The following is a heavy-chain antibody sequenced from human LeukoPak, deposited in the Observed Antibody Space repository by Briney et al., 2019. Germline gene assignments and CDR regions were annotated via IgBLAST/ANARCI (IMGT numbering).Heavy chain of an antibody. J-gene: IGHJ6*03. V-gene: IGHV3-7*01. CDR2: IKQDGSEK. CDR1: GFTFSSYA. CDR3: ARDTRGYSYGYSFYYMDV. D-gene: IGHD5-18*01. Sequence: GGSLRLSCAASGFTFSSYAMSWVRQAPGKGLEWVANIKQDGSEKYYVDSVKGRFTISRGNAKNSLYLQMNSLRAEDTAVYYCARDTRGYSYGYSFYYMDVWGKGTTVTVSS.